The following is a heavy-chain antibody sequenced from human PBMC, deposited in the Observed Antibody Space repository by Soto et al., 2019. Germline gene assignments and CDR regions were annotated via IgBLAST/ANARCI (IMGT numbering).Heavy chain of an antibody. J-gene: IGHJ3*02. Sequence: PGGSLRLSCAASGFTFSSYGMHWVRQAPGKGLEWVAVISYDGSNKYYADTVKGRFTISRDNSKNTLYLQMNSLRAEDTAVYYCTANRDPFRYYYDSSGPDAFDIWGQGTMVTVSS. CDR2: ISYDGSNK. CDR1: GFTFSSYG. V-gene: IGHV3-30*03. D-gene: IGHD3-22*01. CDR3: TANRDPFRYYYDSSGPDAFDI.